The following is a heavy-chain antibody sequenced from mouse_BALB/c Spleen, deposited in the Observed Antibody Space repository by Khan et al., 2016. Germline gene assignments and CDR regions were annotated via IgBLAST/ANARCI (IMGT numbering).Heavy chain of an antibody. D-gene: IGHD1-1*01. CDR1: GYAFSSYW. Sequence: QVQLKQSGAELVRPGSSVMISCKASGYAFSSYWMNWVKQRPGQGLEWIGQIYPGDGDINYNGKFKGKATLTADKSSSTAYMQLSRLTSEDSAVYFCARLRTAYWGQGTLVTVSA. CDR3: ARLRTAY. CDR2: IYPGDGDI. V-gene: IGHV1-80*01. J-gene: IGHJ3*01.